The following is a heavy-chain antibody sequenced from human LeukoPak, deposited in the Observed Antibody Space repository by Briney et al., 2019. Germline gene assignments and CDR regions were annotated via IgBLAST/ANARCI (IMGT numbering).Heavy chain of an antibody. J-gene: IGHJ4*02. CDR2: ISTTAGT. CDR3: ARDPGGATNFDY. Sequence: SQTLSLTCTVSGGSISSGSYYWSWIRQPAGKGLEWIGRISTTAGTNYNPSLKSRVTLSVDTSKNQFSLNLTSVTAADTAVYYCARDPGGATNFDYWGQGTLVTVSS. CDR1: GGSISSGSYY. V-gene: IGHV4-61*02. D-gene: IGHD1-26*01.